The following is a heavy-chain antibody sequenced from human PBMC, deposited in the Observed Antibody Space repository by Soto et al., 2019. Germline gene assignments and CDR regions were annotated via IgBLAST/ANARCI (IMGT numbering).Heavy chain of an antibody. CDR1: GGSVSGNY. D-gene: IGHD2-15*01. Sequence: ATLSLTCAVYGGSVSGNYWSWIRQPPGKGLEWIGEINHSGSTNYNPSLKSRVTISLDTSKNQFSLKLSSVTAADTGVYYCASLDCGGGSCYFDYWGQGTLVTVSS. CDR2: INHSGST. J-gene: IGHJ4*02. V-gene: IGHV4-34*01. CDR3: ASLDCGGGSCYFDY.